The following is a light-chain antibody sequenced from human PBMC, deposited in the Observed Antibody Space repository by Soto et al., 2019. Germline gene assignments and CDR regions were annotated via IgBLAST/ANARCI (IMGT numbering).Light chain of an antibody. V-gene: IGKV3D-20*01. CDR3: QQYGSSPPTT. Sequence: EIVLTQSPGTLSLSTGERATLSCGASQRVSSSYLAWYQQKPGLAPRLLIYDASSRATGIPDRFSGSGSGTDFTLTISRLEPEDFAVNYCQQYGSSPPTTFGQGTRLEIK. CDR2: DAS. J-gene: IGKJ5*01. CDR1: QRVSSSY.